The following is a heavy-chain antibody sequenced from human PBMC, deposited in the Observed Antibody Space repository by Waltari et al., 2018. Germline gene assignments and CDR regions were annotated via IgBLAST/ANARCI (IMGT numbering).Heavy chain of an antibody. CDR3: AREGRGQGGGFDP. V-gene: IGHV4-59*12. CDR2: IYYGGGT. Sequence: QVQLQESGPGLVKPSETMSLTCTVSGGSINSYYWSWMRQPPGKGLEWIGYIYYGGGTKLNPPTKSRVPILLEPAKNTFSRELGCVAAGDRAGYYGAREGRGQGGGFDPWGQGTLVTVSS. CDR1: GGSINSYY. J-gene: IGHJ5*02. D-gene: IGHD3-16*01.